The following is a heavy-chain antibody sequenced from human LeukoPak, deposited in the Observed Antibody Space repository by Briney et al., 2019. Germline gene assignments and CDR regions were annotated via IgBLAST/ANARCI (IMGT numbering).Heavy chain of an antibody. J-gene: IGHJ4*02. CDR2: IYTSGST. D-gene: IGHD6-13*01. CDR1: GGSISSYY. V-gene: IGHV4-4*07. Sequence: SETLSLTCTVSGGSISSYYWSWIRQPAGKGLEWIGRIYTSGSTNYNPSLKSRVTTSVDTSTNQLSLRLSSVTAADTAVYYCARVSDLAAAGTYDYWGQGTLVTVSS. CDR3: ARVSDLAAAGTYDY.